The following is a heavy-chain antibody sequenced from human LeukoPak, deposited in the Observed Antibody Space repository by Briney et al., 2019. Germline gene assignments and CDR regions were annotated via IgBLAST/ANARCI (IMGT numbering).Heavy chain of an antibody. CDR3: ARGRGARGYSYYTGQENWFDP. CDR2: ISAYNGNT. Sequence: GASVKVSCKASGYTFTSYGISWVRQAPGQGLEWMGWISAYNGNTNYAQKLQGRVTMTTDTSTSTAYMELRSLRSDDTAVYYCARGRGARGYSYYTGQENWFDPWGQGTLVTVSS. CDR1: GYTFTSYG. J-gene: IGHJ5*02. V-gene: IGHV1-18*04. D-gene: IGHD5-18*01.